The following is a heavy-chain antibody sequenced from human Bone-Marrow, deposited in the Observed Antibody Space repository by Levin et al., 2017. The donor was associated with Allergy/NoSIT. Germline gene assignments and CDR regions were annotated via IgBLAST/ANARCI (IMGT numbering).Heavy chain of an antibody. CDR3: AAQVGLWHRSDY. V-gene: IGHV3-23*01. CDR1: GFIFSTYA. Sequence: PGGSLRLSCAASGFIFSTYALSWFRQAPGKGLEWVSTVSVSGSSTYYADSVKGRFTISRDNSKNTLYLQMNSLRAEDTALYYCAAQVGLWHRSDYWGQGTLVTVSS. D-gene: IGHD1-26*01. CDR2: VSVSGSST. J-gene: IGHJ4*02.